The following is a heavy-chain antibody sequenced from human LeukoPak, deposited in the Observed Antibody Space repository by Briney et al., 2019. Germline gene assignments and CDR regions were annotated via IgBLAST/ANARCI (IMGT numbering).Heavy chain of an antibody. J-gene: IGHJ6*03. D-gene: IGHD3-10*01. CDR2: IYHSGSA. CDR1: GYSITSGYN. CDR3: ARRSGQPEFHYNMDV. Sequence: SETLSLTCTVSGYSITSGYNWAWIRQPPGKVLEWIGSIYHSGSAYYNPSLKSRVTISVDTSKNQFSLKLSSVTAADTAVYYCARRSGQPEFHYNMDVWGKGATVTVSS. V-gene: IGHV4-38-2*02.